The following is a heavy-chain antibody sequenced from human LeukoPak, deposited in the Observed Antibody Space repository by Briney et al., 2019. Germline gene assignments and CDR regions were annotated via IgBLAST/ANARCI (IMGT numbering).Heavy chain of an antibody. CDR2: INSDGSST. J-gene: IGHJ4*02. CDR3: ARVRIVGAMAWSHYFDY. V-gene: IGHV3-74*01. D-gene: IGHD1-26*01. CDR1: GFTFSSYW. Sequence: PGGSLRLSCAASGFTFSSYWMHWVRQAPGKGLVWVSRINSDGSSTSYADSVKGRFTISRDNAKNTLYLQMNSLRAEDTAVYYCARVRIVGAMAWSHYFDYWGQGTLVTVFS.